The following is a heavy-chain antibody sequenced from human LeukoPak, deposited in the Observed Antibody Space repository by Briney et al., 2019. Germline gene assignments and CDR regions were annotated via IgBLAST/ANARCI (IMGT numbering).Heavy chain of an antibody. J-gene: IGHJ3*02. V-gene: IGHV3-7*01. CDR3: ARAGDYIWGSTDAFDI. CDR2: IKQDGSEK. D-gene: IGHD3-16*01. Sequence: GGSLRLSCAASGFTFSSYWMSWVRQAPGKGLEWVAYIKQDGSEKYYVDSVKGRFTISRDNAKNSLYLQMNSLRAEDTAVYYCARAGDYIWGSTDAFDIWGQGTVVTVPS. CDR1: GFTFSSYW.